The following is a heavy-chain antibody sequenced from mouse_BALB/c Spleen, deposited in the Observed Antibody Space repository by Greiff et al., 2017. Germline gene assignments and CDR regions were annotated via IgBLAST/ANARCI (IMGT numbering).Heavy chain of an antibody. J-gene: IGHJ1*01. V-gene: IGHV3-2*02. Sequence: EVKLVESGPGLVKPSQSLSLTCTVTGYSITSDYAWNWIRQFPGNKLEWMGYISYSGSTSYNPSLKSRISITRDTSKNQFFLQLNSVTTEDTATYYCARSWLGDWYFDVWGAGTTVTVSS. CDR2: ISYSGST. CDR3: ARSWLGDWYFDV. D-gene: IGHD2-2*01. CDR1: GYSITSDYA.